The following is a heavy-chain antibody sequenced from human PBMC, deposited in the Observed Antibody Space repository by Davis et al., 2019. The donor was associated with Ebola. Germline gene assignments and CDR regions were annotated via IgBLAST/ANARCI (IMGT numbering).Heavy chain of an antibody. CDR2: IRSKAYGGTT. CDR1: GFTFGDYA. D-gene: IGHD6-19*01. J-gene: IGHJ4*02. V-gene: IGHV3-49*03. Sequence: GESLKISCTASGFTFGDYAMSWFRQAPGKGLEWVGFIRSKAYGGTTEYAASVKGRFTISRDDSKSIAYLQMNSLRAEDTAVYYCARDAAQYSSGWFLGYWGQGTLVTVSS. CDR3: ARDAAQYSSGWFLGY.